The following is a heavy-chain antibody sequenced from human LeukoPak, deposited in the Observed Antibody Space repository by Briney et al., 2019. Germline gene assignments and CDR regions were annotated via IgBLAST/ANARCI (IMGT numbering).Heavy chain of an antibody. J-gene: IGHJ6*03. CDR2: INHSGST. CDR3: ARLSVVAGLFHYYYYYMDV. V-gene: IGHV4-34*01. Sequence: PSETLSLTCAVYGGSFSGYYWSWIRQPPGKGLEWIGEINHSGSTNYNPSLKSRVTISVDTSKNQFSLKLSSVTAADTAVYYCARLSVVAGLFHYYYYYMDVWGKGTTVTISS. D-gene: IGHD2-15*01. CDR1: GGSFSGYY.